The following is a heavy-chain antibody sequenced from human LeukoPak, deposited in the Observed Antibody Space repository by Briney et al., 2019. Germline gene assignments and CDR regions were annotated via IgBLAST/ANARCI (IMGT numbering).Heavy chain of an antibody. CDR3: AKDLHYNYDNSGYMSSFDY. D-gene: IGHD3-22*01. Sequence: GGSLRLSCTVSGFIFSDFSMSWVRQAPGKGLEWVAKMSEDGNEIFYVDSVKGRFTISRDNSKNTLFLQMNGLRAEDTAIYYCAKDLHYNYDNSGYMSSFDYWGQGTVVTVSS. J-gene: IGHJ4*02. CDR2: MSEDGNEI. V-gene: IGHV3-7*03. CDR1: GFIFSDFS.